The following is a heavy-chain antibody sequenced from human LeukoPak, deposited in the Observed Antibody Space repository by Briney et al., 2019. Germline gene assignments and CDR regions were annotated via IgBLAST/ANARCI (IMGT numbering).Heavy chain of an antibody. CDR1: GGSISSYY. Sequence: SETLSLTCTVSGGSISSYYWSWIRQPPGKGLEWIGYIYYSGSTNYNPSLKSRVTISVDTSKNQFSLKLSSVTAADTAVYYCARGAVMVSFDYWGQGTLVTVSS. CDR3: ARGAVMVSFDY. J-gene: IGHJ4*02. V-gene: IGHV4-59*01. D-gene: IGHD3-10*01. CDR2: IYYSGST.